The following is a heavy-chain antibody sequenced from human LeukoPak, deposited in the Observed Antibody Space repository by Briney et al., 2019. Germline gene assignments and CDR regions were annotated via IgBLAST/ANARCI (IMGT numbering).Heavy chain of an antibody. Sequence: SETLSLTCAVYGGSFSGYYWSWIRQPPGKGLEWIGEINHSGSTNYNPSLKSRVTISVDTSKNQFSLKLSSVTAADTAVYYCANRGFWSQFDPWGQGTLVTVSS. V-gene: IGHV4-34*01. CDR1: GGSFSGYY. CDR2: INHSGST. CDR3: ANRGFWSQFDP. J-gene: IGHJ5*02. D-gene: IGHD3-3*01.